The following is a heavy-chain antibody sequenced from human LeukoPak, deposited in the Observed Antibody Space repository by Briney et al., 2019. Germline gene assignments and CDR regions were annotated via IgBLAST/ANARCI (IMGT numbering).Heavy chain of an antibody. CDR3: ARRSSGSPPYYFGY. CDR1: GFTFSSYW. D-gene: IGHD1-26*01. J-gene: IGHJ4*02. V-gene: IGHV3-7*01. CDR2: INHNGNVN. Sequence: GGSLRLSCAASGFTFSSYWMNWARQAPGEGLEWVASINHNGNVNYYVDSVKGRFTISRDNAKNTLYLQMNSLRAEDTAVYYCARRSSGSPPYYFGYWGQGTLVTVSS.